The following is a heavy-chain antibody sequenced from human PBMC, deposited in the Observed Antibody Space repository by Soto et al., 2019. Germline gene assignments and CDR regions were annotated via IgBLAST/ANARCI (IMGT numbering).Heavy chain of an antibody. CDR1: GFSLRSRGVG. Sequence: SGPTLVNPTQTLTLTCTFSGFSLRSRGVGVGWVRQPPGKALEWLALIMWNDDNHYSPALKNRLTITKDTSKTQEVLTMTNMDPVDTATFYCAHYLSGYYEVAGSSCAFDIWGQGTMVTVSS. CDR2: IMWNDDN. D-gene: IGHD3-16*01. CDR3: AHYLSGYYEVAGSSCAFDI. V-gene: IGHV2-5*01. J-gene: IGHJ3*02.